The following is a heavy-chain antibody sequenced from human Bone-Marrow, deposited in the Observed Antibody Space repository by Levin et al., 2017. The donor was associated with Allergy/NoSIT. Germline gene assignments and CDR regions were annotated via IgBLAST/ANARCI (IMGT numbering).Heavy chain of an antibody. V-gene: IGHV4-61*01. CDR1: GGSFTTGSYY. D-gene: IGHD3-10*01. CDR3: ARDSCDGSVSGPFEY. Sequence: TSETLSLTCTVSGGSFTTGSYYWIWIRPPPGKEREWIGYVHYSGNTKNNPSLKSRVTLSLDTSKNEFSLKLISLTAADTGVYYCARDSCDGSVSGPFEYWGRGVQVTVSS. J-gene: IGHJ4*01. CDR2: VHYSGNT.